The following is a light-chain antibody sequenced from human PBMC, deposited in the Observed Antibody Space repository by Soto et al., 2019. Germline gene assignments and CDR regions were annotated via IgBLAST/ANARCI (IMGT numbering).Light chain of an antibody. CDR2: GAS. CDR3: HQYNNWPPLLT. J-gene: IGKJ4*01. Sequence: VMTQSPATMSVSPGERATLSCRASQNIDKNLAWYQQKPGQAPRLLIYGASTRATGIPGRFSGSGSGTEFTLTISSLQSEDFAVYYCHQYNNWPPLLTFGGGTKVEIK. V-gene: IGKV3-15*01. CDR1: QNIDKN.